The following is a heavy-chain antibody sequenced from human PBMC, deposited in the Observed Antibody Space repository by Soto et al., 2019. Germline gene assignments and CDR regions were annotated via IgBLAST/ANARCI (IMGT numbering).Heavy chain of an antibody. Sequence: QITLKESGPTLVKPTQTLTLTCSFSGFSLTTNGVGVGWIRQPPGKALEWLALVYWDGDELYSPSLKSRLTITKDTSKKQVVLTMTNMDPVDTATYYCAHRAYDTSGYYPAAFDIWGQGTMVTVSS. J-gene: IGHJ3*02. D-gene: IGHD3-22*01. CDR3: AHRAYDTSGYYPAAFDI. V-gene: IGHV2-5*02. CDR2: VYWDGDE. CDR1: GFSLTTNGVG.